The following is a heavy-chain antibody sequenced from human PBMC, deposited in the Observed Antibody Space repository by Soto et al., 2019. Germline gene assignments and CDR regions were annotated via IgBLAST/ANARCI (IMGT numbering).Heavy chain of an antibody. Sequence: QVQLQESGPGLVTPSETLSLTCTVSGGTVSSGGYYWSWIRQPPGKGLEWIGYISSRGSANYNPSRRSRVTITVDKSKNQFSLKLTSFTAADTAVYYCAMDGNYRYFDAWGQGTLVTVSA. D-gene: IGHD1-7*01. CDR3: AMDGNYRYFDA. CDR2: ISSRGSA. J-gene: IGHJ4*02. V-gene: IGHV4-61*08. CDR1: GGTVSSGGYY.